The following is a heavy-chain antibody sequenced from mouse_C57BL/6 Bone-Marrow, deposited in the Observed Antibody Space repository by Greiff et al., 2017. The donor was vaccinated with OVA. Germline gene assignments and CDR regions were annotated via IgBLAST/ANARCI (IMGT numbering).Heavy chain of an antibody. V-gene: IGHV1-54*01. J-gene: IGHJ2*01. CDR1: GYAFSNYL. Sequence: VQLKQSGAELVRPGTSVQVSCKASGYAFSNYLIEWVKQRPGKGLEWIGVIIPGSGATNSNEKFKGKATLTADKSSSTAYMQLSSLTSEDSAVYFCARGRRRDYGGQGTTLTVSS. CDR3: ARGRRRDY. CDR2: IIPGSGAT.